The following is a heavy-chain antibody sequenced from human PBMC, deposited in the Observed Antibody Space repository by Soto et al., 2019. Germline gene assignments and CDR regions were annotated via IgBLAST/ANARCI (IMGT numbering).Heavy chain of an antibody. V-gene: IGHV3-30-3*01. J-gene: IGHJ3*02. CDR3: ARDPDLI. Sequence: PGGSLRLSCAASGVTFSSYAMHWVRQAPGKGLEWVAVISYDGSNKYYADSVKGRFTISRDNSKNTLYPQMNSLRAEDTAVYYCARDPDLIWGQGTMVTVSS. CDR2: ISYDGSNK. CDR1: GVTFSSYA.